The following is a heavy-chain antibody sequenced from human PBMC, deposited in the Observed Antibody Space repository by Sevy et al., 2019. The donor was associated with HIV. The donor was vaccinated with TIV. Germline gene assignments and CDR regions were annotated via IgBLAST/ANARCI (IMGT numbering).Heavy chain of an antibody. Sequence: GGSLRLSCTSSGFTFGDYAMSWFRQAPGKGLEWVAFIRRNSHEPYAGTTEYAASVKGRFTISRDDSKRMAYLQMNSLKTEDTAVYYCTRALATADTPEYYFDYWGQGILVTVSS. D-gene: IGHD5-12*01. J-gene: IGHJ4*02. CDR2: IRRNSHEPYAGTT. V-gene: IGHV3-49*03. CDR3: TRALATADTPEYYFDY. CDR1: GFTFGDYA.